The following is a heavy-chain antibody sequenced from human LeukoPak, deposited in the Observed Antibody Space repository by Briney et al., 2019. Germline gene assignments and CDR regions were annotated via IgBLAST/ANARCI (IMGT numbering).Heavy chain of an antibody. D-gene: IGHD6-19*01. CDR3: VRELAVARAAFDM. CDR2: INHRGGT. V-gene: IGHV4-34*01. Sequence: PSETLSLTCTVSGGSISSYYWSWIRQPPGRGLEWIGEINHRGGTNYNPSLKSRVSISVDTSKNQFSLNLRSVTAADTAVYYCVRELAVARAAFDMWGQGTMVTVSS. CDR1: GGSISSYY. J-gene: IGHJ3*02.